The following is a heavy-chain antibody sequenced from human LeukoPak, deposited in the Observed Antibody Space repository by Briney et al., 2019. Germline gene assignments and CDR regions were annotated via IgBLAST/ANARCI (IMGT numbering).Heavy chain of an antibody. J-gene: IGHJ4*02. D-gene: IGHD1-26*01. CDR2: IYSGGST. V-gene: IGHV3-66*01. CDR1: EFSVGSNY. Sequence: PGGSLRLSCAASEFSVGSNYITWVRQAPGKGLEWVSLIYSGGSTYYADSVKGRFTISRHNSKNTLYLQMNSLRAEDTAVYYCVLGIVGAHIRDYWGQGTLVTVSS. CDR3: VLGIVGAHIRDY.